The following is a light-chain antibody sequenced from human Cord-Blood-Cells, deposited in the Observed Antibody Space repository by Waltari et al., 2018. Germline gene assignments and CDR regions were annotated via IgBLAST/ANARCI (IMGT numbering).Light chain of an antibody. CDR3: QQYSSSPT. Sequence: IVLTQSPGTLSLSPGERATLSCRASQSVSSSYLAWYQQKPGQAPRLLIYGASSRATGIPDRFSGSGSGTDFTITISRLQPEDFAVYYCQQYSSSPTFGQGTKVEIK. V-gene: IGKV3-20*01. J-gene: IGKJ1*01. CDR1: QSVSSSY. CDR2: GAS.